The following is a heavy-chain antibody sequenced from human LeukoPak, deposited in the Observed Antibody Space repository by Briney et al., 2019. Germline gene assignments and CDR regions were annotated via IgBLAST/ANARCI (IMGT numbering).Heavy chain of an antibody. V-gene: IGHV1-46*01. D-gene: IGHD1-1*01. J-gene: IGHJ3*02. CDR3: ARDFNEPNDAFDI. CDR1: GCTFTSYY. CDR2: INPSGGST. Sequence: ASVKVSCKASGCTFTSYYMHWVRQAPGQGLEWMGIINPSGGSTSYAQKFQGRVTMTRDTSTSTVYMELSSLRSEDTAVYYCARDFNEPNDAFDIWGQGTMVTVSS.